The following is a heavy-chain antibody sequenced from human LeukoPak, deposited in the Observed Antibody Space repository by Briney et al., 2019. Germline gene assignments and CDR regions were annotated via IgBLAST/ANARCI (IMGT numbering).Heavy chain of an antibody. Sequence: SVKVSCKASGGTFSSYAISWVRQAPGQGLEWMGGIIPIFGTANYAQKFQGRVTITADKSTSTAYMELSSLRAEDTALYYCAKGGTLYYYYMDVWGKGTTVTISS. J-gene: IGHJ6*03. CDR1: GGTFSSYA. V-gene: IGHV1-69*06. CDR2: IIPIFGTA. CDR3: AKGGTLYYYYMDV. D-gene: IGHD1-7*01.